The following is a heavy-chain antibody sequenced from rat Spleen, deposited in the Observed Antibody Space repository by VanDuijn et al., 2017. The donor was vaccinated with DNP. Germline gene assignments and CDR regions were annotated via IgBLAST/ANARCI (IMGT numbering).Heavy chain of an antibody. Sequence: EVQLVESGGGLVQVGRSLKLSCAASGFTFSDYNMAWVRQAPKKGLEWVATIIHDGKRTYYRDSVKGRFTISRDNAENTLFLQMDSLRSEDTATYYCATHSFSSGITTAFGSWGQGTLVTVSA. V-gene: IGHV5S10*01. CDR1: GFTFSDYN. D-gene: IGHD1-11*01. CDR2: IIHDGKRT. CDR3: ATHSFSSGITTAFGS. J-gene: IGHJ3*01.